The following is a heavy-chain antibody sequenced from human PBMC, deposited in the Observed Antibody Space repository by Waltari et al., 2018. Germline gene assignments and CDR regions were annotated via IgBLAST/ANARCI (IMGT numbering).Heavy chain of an antibody. CDR1: GYSISGGSY. Sequence: QVQLQESGPGLGKPPETLSLTPAVSGYSISGGSYSGWIRQPPGKGLEWIGGIYHSESTYYNPSVKSRFTISVDTSKNQFALKLSSVTAADTAVYYCARATGGDSDDYWGQGTLVTVSS. CDR3: ARATGGDSDDY. D-gene: IGHD2-21*02. V-gene: IGHV4-38-2*01. J-gene: IGHJ4*02. CDR2: IYHSEST.